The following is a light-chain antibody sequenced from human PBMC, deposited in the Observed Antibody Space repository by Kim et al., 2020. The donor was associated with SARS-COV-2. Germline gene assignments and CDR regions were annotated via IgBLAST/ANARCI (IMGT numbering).Light chain of an antibody. J-gene: IGLJ2*01. V-gene: IGLV3-1*01. Sequence: VSPSQPASIPFSGDQFGDKYSCWYQQQPGQSPVLVIYQASMRPSGIRSRFSGSNSGNTATLTRSGTQAMDEADYYCQAWDTSTVVFGGGTQLTVL. CDR1: QFGDKY. CDR3: QAWDTSTVV. CDR2: QAS.